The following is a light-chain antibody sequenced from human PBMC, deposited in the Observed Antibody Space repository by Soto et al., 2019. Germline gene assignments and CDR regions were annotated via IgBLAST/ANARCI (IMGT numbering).Light chain of an antibody. V-gene: IGKV3-20*01. CDR3: QQFAGS. CDR2: GPS. J-gene: IGKJ4*02. CDR1: QSISSSY. Sequence: EIVSTQSTGTMALSPGERSTLSCRASQSISSSYLAWYQQKPVQAPRLLIYGPSSRATGIPDRFSGSGSGTDFTLIISRLEPEDFAVYYCQQFAGSFGEGTKVEIK.